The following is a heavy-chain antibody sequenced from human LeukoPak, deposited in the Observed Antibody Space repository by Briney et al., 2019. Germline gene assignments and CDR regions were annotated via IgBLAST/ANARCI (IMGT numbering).Heavy chain of an antibody. CDR1: GFTFTNYH. J-gene: IGHJ4*02. Sequence: ASVKVSCKTSGFTFTNYHVHWVRQAPGQGLEWMGMIKPSGDSTSYAQKFQGRVTVTSDTSTTTVYMDLTSLRSEDTAVYYCARVYYDSSGLFDYWGQGTLVTVSS. D-gene: IGHD3-22*01. V-gene: IGHV1-46*01. CDR2: IKPSGDST. CDR3: ARVYYDSSGLFDY.